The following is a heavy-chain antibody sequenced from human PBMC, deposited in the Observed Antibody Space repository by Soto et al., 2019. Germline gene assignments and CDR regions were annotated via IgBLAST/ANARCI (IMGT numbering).Heavy chain of an antibody. CDR3: GRTYFDWPFDY. V-gene: IGHV1-18*01. Sequence: QVQLVQSGAEVKKPGASVKVSCKASGYTFTSYGISWLRQAPGQGLEWMGWIRPYNGNTDSAQNVQGRVTMNTDTATNTAYLELRSLRADDTAVYSCGRTYFDWPFDYWGQGTLVTVSS. J-gene: IGHJ4*02. D-gene: IGHD3-9*01. CDR2: IRPYNGNT. CDR1: GYTFTSYG.